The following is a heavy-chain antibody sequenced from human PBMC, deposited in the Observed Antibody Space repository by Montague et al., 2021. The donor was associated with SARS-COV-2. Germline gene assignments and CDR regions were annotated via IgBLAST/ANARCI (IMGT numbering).Heavy chain of an antibody. CDR1: GFKFDDYA. CDR3: AKDRRYYFGSSGYPDAFNI. V-gene: IGHV3-9*01. Sequence: SLSLSWSASGFKFDDYAMHWVRQAPGKGLEWVSGISWNSGGLGYADSVKGRFTISRDNSNNSLYLEMNSLRPDDTALYYCAKDRRYYFGSSGYPDAFNIWGQGTLVTVSS. J-gene: IGHJ3*02. D-gene: IGHD3-22*01. CDR2: ISWNSGGL.